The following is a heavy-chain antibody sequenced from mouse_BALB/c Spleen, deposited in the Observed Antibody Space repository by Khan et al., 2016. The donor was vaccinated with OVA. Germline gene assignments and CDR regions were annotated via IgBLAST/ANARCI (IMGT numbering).Heavy chain of an antibody. J-gene: IGHJ2*01. CDR3: ARVYGGDFDY. D-gene: IGHD2-10*02. CDR2: ISYSGNT. CDR1: GFSITSDYA. V-gene: IGHV3-2*02. Sequence: EVQLVESGPGLVKPSQSLSLTCTVTGFSITSDYAWNWIRQFPGNKLEWLGYISYSGNTKYNPSLKSRISVTRDTSKNPFFLQLTSVTTEDTATYYCARVYGGDFDYWGQGTTLTVSS.